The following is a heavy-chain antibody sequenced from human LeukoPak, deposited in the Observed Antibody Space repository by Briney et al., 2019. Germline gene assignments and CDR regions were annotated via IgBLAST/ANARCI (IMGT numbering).Heavy chain of an antibody. CDR3: ARDLSDYIDYYYYYGMDV. CDR2: ISSFNSYI. CDR1: GFTFSSYG. D-gene: IGHD4-11*01. Sequence: GGSLRLSCAASGFTFSSYGMHWVRQAPGKGPEWVSSISSFNSYIYYADSVKGRFTISRDNAKNSLYLQMNSLRAEDTAVYYCARDLSDYIDYYYYYGMDVWGQGTTVTVSS. J-gene: IGHJ6*02. V-gene: IGHV3-21*01.